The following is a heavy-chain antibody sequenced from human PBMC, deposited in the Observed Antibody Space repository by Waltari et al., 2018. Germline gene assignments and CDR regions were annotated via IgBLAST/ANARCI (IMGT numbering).Heavy chain of an antibody. CDR3: ARHVVPAATYYYGSGSYWAD. CDR1: GFTFSSYW. V-gene: IGHV3-7*03. Sequence: EVQLVESGGGLVQPGGSLRLSCAASGFTFSSYWMSWVRQAPGKGREWVANIKQDGSEKYEVDSVKGRFTISRDNAKNSLYLQMNSLRAEDTAVYYCARHVVPAATYYYGSGSYWADWGQGTLVTVSS. CDR2: IKQDGSEK. D-gene: IGHD3-10*01. J-gene: IGHJ4*02.